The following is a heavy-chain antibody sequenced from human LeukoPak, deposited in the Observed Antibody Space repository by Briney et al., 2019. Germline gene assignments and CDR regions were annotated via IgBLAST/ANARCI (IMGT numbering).Heavy chain of an antibody. Sequence: PGGSLRLSCAASGFTFSSYSMNWVRQAPGKGLEWVSSISSSSSYICYADSVKGRFTISRDNAKNSLYLQMNSLRAEDTAVYYCARGSLTYYYDSSGYYYAAFDIWGQGTMVTVSS. CDR1: GFTFSSYS. V-gene: IGHV3-21*01. CDR2: ISSSSSYI. CDR3: ARGSLTYYYDSSGYYYAAFDI. D-gene: IGHD3-22*01. J-gene: IGHJ3*02.